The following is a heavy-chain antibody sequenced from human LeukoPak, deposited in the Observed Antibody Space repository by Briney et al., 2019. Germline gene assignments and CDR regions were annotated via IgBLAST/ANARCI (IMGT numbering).Heavy chain of an antibody. D-gene: IGHD2-2*01. V-gene: IGHV1-8*03. J-gene: IGHJ4*02. CDR2: MNPNSGNT. CDR1: GYTFTSYD. Sequence: GASVKVSCKASGYTFTSYDINWVRQATGQGLEWMGWMNPNSGNTGYAQKFQGRVTITRNTSISTAYMELSSLRSEDTAVYYCARGTGYCSSTSCYFDYWGQGTLVTVSS. CDR3: ARGTGYCSSTSCYFDY.